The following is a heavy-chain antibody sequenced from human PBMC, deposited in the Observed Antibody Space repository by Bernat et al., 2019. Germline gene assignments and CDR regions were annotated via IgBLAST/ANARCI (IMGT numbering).Heavy chain of an antibody. J-gene: IGHJ4*02. Sequence: EVQLVESGGGLVQPGGSLRLSCAASGFTFSSYEMNWFRQAPGKGLEWVSYISSSGSTIYYADSVKGRFTISRDNAKNSLYLQMNSLRAEDTAVYYCARVEYSSSWYASDYWGQGTLVTVSS. CDR1: GFTFSSYE. CDR3: ARVEYSSSWYASDY. V-gene: IGHV3-48*03. D-gene: IGHD6-13*01. CDR2: ISSSGSTI.